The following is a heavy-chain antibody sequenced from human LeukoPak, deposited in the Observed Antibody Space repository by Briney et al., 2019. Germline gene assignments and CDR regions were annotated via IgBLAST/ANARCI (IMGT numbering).Heavy chain of an antibody. CDR3: ANTPYTGYSSGWYHY. CDR2: ISGSGGST. CDR1: GFTFSSYA. V-gene: IGHV3-23*01. J-gene: IGHJ4*02. Sequence: PGGSLRLSCAASGFTFSSYAMSWVRQAPGKGLEWVSAISGSGGSTYYADSVKGRFTISRDNSKNTLYLQMNSLRAEDTAVYYCANTPYTGYSSGWYHYWGQGTLVTVSS. D-gene: IGHD6-19*01.